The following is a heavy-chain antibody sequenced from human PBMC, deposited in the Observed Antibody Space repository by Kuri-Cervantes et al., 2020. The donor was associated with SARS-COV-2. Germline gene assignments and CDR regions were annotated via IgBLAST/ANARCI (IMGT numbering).Heavy chain of an antibody. V-gene: IGHV3-23*01. CDR3: AKDTRWLQSYTFDY. J-gene: IGHJ4*02. CDR2: ISGSGGST. Sequence: GGSLRLSCAASGFTFSSYAMSWVRQAPGKGLEWVSAISGSGGSTYYADSVKGRVTISRDNSKNTLYLQMNSLRADDMAVYYCAKDTRWLQSYTFDYWGQGTLVTVSS. D-gene: IGHD5-24*01. CDR1: GFTFSSYA.